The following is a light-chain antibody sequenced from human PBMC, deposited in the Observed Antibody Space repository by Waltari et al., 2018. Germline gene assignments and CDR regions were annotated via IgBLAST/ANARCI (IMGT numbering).Light chain of an antibody. V-gene: IGLV1-36*01. CDR3: AAWDDSLSVWV. J-gene: IGLJ3*02. Sequence: QSVLTQPPSVSEAPRQRVTISCSGSSSNIGNNAVNWYQPLPGKAPKLLIYYDDLLPSGVSDRFSGSKSGTSASLAISGLQSEDEADYYCAAWDDSLSVWVFGGGTKLTVL. CDR2: YDD. CDR1: SSNIGNNA.